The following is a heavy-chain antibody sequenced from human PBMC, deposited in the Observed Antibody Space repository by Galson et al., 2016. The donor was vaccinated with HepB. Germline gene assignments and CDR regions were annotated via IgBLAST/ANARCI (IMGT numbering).Heavy chain of an antibody. J-gene: IGHJ6*03. CDR1: GFTVSSYY. D-gene: IGHD2-8*02. V-gene: IGHV3-53*01. CDR2: IFFGGTT. CDR3: ARTSYRECTGNRCVNFRYYYSYMDV. Sequence: SLRLSCAASGFTVSSYYMSWVRQAPGKGLEWVSVIFFGGTTYYADSVEGRFTISRDDSTNTLYLQMNSLTAEDTAVYFCARTSYRECTGNRCVNFRYYYSYMDVWGKGTTVTVSS.